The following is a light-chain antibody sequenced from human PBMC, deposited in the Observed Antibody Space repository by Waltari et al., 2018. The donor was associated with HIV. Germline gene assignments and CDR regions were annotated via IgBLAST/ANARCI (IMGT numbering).Light chain of an antibody. CDR3: VLYMGSGIWV. CDR1: SGSVSTNYY. V-gene: IGLV8-61*01. CDR2: STN. J-gene: IGLJ3*02. Sequence: QTVVTQEPSFSVSPGGTVTLTCGLSSGSVSTNYYPSRYQQTPGQAPRTLIYSTNSRSSGVPDRFSGSILGNKAALTITGAQAYDESDYYCVLYMGSGIWVFGGGTKLTVL.